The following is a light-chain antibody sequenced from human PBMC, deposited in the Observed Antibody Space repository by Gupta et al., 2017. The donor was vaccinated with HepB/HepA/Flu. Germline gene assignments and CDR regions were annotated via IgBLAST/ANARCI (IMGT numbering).Light chain of an antibody. CDR1: KLGDKY. V-gene: IGLV3-1*01. CDR3: QAWDSSTVV. CDR2: QDS. J-gene: IGLJ2*01. Sequence: SYELTQPPSVSVSPGQTASITCSGDKLGDKYACWYQQKPGQSPMLVIYQDSKRPSGIPERFSGSNSGNTATLTISGTQGMDEADYDCQAWDSSTVVFGGGTKLTVL.